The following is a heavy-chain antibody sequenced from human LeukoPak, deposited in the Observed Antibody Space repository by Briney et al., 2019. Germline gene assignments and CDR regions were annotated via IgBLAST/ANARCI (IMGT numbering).Heavy chain of an antibody. CDR1: GFTFSNYG. CDR3: AKELVTYYYYYGMDV. CDR2: ISASGGYT. V-gene: IGHV3-23*01. J-gene: IGHJ6*02. Sequence: GGSLRLSCAASGFTFSNYGMSWVRQAPGKGLEWVSSISASGGYTYYADSVKGRFTISRDNSKNTLSLQMNSLRAEDTAIYYCAKELVTYYYYYGMDVWGQGTTVTVSS. D-gene: IGHD2-8*02.